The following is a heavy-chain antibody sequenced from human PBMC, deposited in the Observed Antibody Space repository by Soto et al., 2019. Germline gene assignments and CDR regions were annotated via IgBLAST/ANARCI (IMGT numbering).Heavy chain of an antibody. CDR1: GYTFTGYY. Sequence: QVQLVQSGAEVKKPGASVKVSCKASGYTFTGYYMHWVRQAPGQGLEWMGWINPNSGGTNYAQKVQGWVTMTRDTSISTAYMELSRLRSDDTAVYYCARGDYGDYDWFDPWGQGTLVTVSS. J-gene: IGHJ5*02. CDR3: ARGDYGDYDWFDP. CDR2: INPNSGGT. V-gene: IGHV1-2*04. D-gene: IGHD4-17*01.